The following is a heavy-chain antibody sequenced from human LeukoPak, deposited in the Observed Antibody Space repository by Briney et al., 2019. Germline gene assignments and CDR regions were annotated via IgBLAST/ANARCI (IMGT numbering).Heavy chain of an antibody. J-gene: IGHJ3*02. Sequence: PSETLSLTCTVSGASIRNSIYYWGWIRQPPGRGLQWIGSIYYRGSTYYNPSLKSRVTISIGTSKSQFSLNLTSVTAADTAVYYCARMLYDSSGLSAFDIWGQGTMVTVSS. CDR1: GASIRNSIYY. CDR3: ARMLYDSSGLSAFDI. D-gene: IGHD3-22*01. CDR2: IYYRGST. V-gene: IGHV4-39*01.